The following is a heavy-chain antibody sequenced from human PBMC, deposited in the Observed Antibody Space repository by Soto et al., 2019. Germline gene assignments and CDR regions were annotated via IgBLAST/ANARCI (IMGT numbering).Heavy chain of an antibody. CDR1: GFTFSSYG. D-gene: IGHD3-3*01. CDR3: AKEGDYDFWSGYLDY. CDR2: ISYDGSNK. Sequence: QVQLVESGGGVVQPGRSLRLSCAASGFTFSSYGMHWVRQAPGKGLEWVAVISYDGSNKYYADSVKGRFTISRDNSKKTLYLQMKSLRAEDTAVYYCAKEGDYDFWSGYLDYWGQGTLVTVSS. J-gene: IGHJ4*02. V-gene: IGHV3-30*18.